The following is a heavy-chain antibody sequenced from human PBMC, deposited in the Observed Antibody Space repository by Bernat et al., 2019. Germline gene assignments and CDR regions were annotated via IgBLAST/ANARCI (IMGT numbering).Heavy chain of an antibody. V-gene: IGHV3-53*02. CDR1: GFTVSSNY. CDR3: ARDYILRGSLRAFDI. Sequence: EVQLVETGGGLIQPGGSLRLSCAASGFTVSSNYMSWVRQAPGKGLEWVSVIYSGGSTYYADSVKGRFTISRDNSKNTLYLQMNSLRAEDTAVYYCARDYILRGSLRAFDIWGQGTMVTVSS. D-gene: IGHD4-17*01. CDR2: IYSGGST. J-gene: IGHJ3*02.